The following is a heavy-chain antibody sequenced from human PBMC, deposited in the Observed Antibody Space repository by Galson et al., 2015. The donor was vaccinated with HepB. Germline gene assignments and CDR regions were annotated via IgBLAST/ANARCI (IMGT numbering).Heavy chain of an antibody. D-gene: IGHD6-13*01. Sequence: SVKVSCKASGYTFTGYYMHWVRQAPGQGLEWMGWINPNSGGTNYAQKFQGRVTMTRDTSISTAYMELSRLRSDDTAVYYCARLPYSSSPFDYWGQGTLVTASS. V-gene: IGHV1-2*02. CDR2: INPNSGGT. CDR1: GYTFTGYY. J-gene: IGHJ4*02. CDR3: ARLPYSSSPFDY.